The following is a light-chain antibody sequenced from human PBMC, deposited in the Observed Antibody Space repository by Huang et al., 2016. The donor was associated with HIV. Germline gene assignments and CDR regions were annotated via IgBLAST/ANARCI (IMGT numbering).Light chain of an antibody. V-gene: IGKV3-15*01. CDR3: QQYNNWPGFT. Sequence: VVMTQSPATLSVSPGERATLSCRASQSISTNLAWYQQRPGQAPRLLFYGASSRATGIPARFIGSGSGTEVTLTITSLQSEDFAVYYCQQYNNWPGFTFGPGTKVDV. CDR1: QSISTN. J-gene: IGKJ3*01. CDR2: GAS.